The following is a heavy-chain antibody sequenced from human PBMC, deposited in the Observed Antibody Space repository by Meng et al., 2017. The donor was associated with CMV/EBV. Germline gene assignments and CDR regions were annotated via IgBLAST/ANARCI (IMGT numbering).Heavy chain of an antibody. J-gene: IGHJ4*02. V-gene: IGHV3-74*01. CDR1: GFTFSSYA. Sequence: GESLKISCAASGFTFSSYAMHWVRQAPGKGLVWVSRINNDGGNTVYADSVKGRFTFSRDNAKNTLYLQMNSLRAEDTAVYYCARDDLGDYDFWSGYYGVRFDYWGQGTLVTVSS. CDR2: INNDGGNT. D-gene: IGHD3-3*01. CDR3: ARDDLGDYDFWSGYYGVRFDY.